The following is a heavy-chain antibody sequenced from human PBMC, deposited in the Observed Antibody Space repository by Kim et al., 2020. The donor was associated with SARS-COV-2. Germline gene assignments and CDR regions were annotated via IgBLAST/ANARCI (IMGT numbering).Heavy chain of an antibody. D-gene: IGHD2-15*01. J-gene: IGHJ6*03. Sequence: ASVKVSCKASGYTFTSYGISWVRQAPGQGLEWMGWISAYNGNTNYAQKLQGRVTMTTDTSTSTAYMELRSLRSDDTAVYYCARNIVEGFMNYYYYMDVWGKGTTVTVS. CDR2: ISAYNGNT. CDR3: ARNIVEGFMNYYYYMDV. V-gene: IGHV1-18*01. CDR1: GYTFTSYG.